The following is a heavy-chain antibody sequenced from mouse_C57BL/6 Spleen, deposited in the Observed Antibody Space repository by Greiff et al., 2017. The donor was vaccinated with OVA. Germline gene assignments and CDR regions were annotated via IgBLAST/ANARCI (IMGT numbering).Heavy chain of an antibody. J-gene: IGHJ3*01. Sequence: EVMLVESGPELVKPGDSVKISCKASGYSFTGYFMNWVMQSHGKSLEWIGRINPYNGDTFYNQKFKGKATLTVDKSSSTAHMELRSLTSEDSAVYYCARERIYGYDGTLFAYWGQGTLVTVSA. CDR2: INPYNGDT. CDR1: GYSFTGYF. D-gene: IGHD2-2*01. CDR3: ARERIYGYDGTLFAY. V-gene: IGHV1-20*01.